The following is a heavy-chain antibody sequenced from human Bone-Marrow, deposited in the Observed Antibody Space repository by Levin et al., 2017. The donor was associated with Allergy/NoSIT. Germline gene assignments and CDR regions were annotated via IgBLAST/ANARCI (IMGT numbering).Heavy chain of an antibody. J-gene: IGHJ6*03. D-gene: IGHD4-11*01. CDR2: VTGSGDTT. CDR3: AKSKNFYYYYMDV. Sequence: GGSLRLSCSASGFTFSGHAMSWVRQAPGEGLQWVSTVTGSGDTTYYADSVKGRVTISRDNSKNTVYLHLNSLRAEDTAVYYCAKSKNFYYYYMDVWGKGTTVTVSS. CDR1: GFTFSGHA. V-gene: IGHV3-23*01.